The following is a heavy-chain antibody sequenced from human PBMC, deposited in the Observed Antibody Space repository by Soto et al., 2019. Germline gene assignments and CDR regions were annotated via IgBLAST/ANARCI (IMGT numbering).Heavy chain of an antibody. V-gene: IGHV4-39*01. Sequence: PSETLSLTCTVSGGSISSSSYYWGWIRQPPGKGLEWIGSIYYSGSTYYNPSLKSRVTISVDTSKNQFSLKLSSVTAADTAVYYCASQCLNWELLTYYYYGMDVWGQGTTVS. CDR2: IYYSGST. CDR1: GGSISSSSYY. CDR3: ASQCLNWELLTYYYYGMDV. D-gene: IGHD1-26*01. J-gene: IGHJ6*02.